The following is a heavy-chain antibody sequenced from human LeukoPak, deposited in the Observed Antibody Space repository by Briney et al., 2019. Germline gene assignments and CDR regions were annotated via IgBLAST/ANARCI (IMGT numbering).Heavy chain of an antibody. J-gene: IGHJ4*02. CDR2: ISYDGSNK. D-gene: IGHD5-12*01. CDR3: ARDLGRGYSGYDVGTFDY. V-gene: IGHV3-30-3*01. CDR1: GFTFSSYA. Sequence: PGGSLRLSCAASGFTFSSYAMHWVRQAPGKGLEWVAVISYDGSNKYYADSVKGRFTISRDNSKNTLYLQMNSLRAEDTAVYYCARDLGRGYSGYDVGTFDYWGQGTLVTVSS.